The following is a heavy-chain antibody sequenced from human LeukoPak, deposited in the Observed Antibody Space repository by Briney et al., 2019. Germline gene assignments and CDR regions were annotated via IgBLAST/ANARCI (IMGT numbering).Heavy chain of an antibody. V-gene: IGHV3-23*01. Sequence: GGSLRLSCAASGFTFSSYAMNWVRQAPGKGLEWVSAISGSGGSTYYADSVKGRSTISRDNSKNTLYLQMNSLRAEDTAVYYCAKAVSGNYIKGFDYWGQGILVTVSS. D-gene: IGHD1-26*01. CDR3: AKAVSGNYIKGFDY. J-gene: IGHJ4*02. CDR1: GFTFSSYA. CDR2: ISGSGGST.